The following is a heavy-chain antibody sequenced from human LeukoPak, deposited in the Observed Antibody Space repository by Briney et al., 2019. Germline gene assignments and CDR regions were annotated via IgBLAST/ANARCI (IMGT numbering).Heavy chain of an antibody. CDR2: MKSDGSET. Sequence: GGSLRLSCAASGFTFSSYWMHWVRQVPGKGLVWVSRMKSDGSETYYADSVKGRFTISRDNAKNTLFLQMNSLGVEDTAVYYCARQGTRPASAYYGGVDYWGQGTLVTVSS. CDR3: ARQGTRPASAYYGGVDY. CDR1: GFTFSSYW. D-gene: IGHD4-23*01. J-gene: IGHJ4*02. V-gene: IGHV3-74*01.